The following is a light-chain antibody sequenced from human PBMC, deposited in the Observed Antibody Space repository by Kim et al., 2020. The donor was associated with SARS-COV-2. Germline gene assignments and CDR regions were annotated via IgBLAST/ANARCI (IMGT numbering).Light chain of an antibody. CDR1: QSVSSN. V-gene: IGKV3-15*01. CDR2: GAS. J-gene: IGKJ4*01. Sequence: EIVMTQSPATLSVSPGERATLSCRASQSVSSNLAWYQQKPGQAPRLLIYGASTRATGIPGRFSGSGSGTEFTLTISSLQPEDFAVYYCQQYNIWPLTFGGGTKVDIK. CDR3: QQYNIWPLT.